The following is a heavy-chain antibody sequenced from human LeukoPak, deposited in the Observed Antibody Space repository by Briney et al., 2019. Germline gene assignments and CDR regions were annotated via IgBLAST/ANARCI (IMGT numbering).Heavy chain of an antibody. CDR3: VRRLVVAGVGDY. J-gene: IGHJ4*02. V-gene: IGHV3-7*01. CDR1: GFTFSDYW. Sequence: QPGGSLRLSCAASGFTFSDYWMSWARQAPGKGLEWVASIKQDGSEKNYVDSVKGRFTVSRDNAKNSLFLQINSLRAEDTAVYYCVRRLVVAGVGDYWGQGTLVTVSS. CDR2: IKQDGSEK. D-gene: IGHD2-15*01.